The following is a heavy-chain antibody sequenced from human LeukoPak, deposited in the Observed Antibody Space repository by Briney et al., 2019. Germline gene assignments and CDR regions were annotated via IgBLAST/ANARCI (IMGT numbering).Heavy chain of an antibody. J-gene: IGHJ5*02. D-gene: IGHD6-6*01. CDR3: ARLTRSIVARPNWFDP. CDR2: IYQSGST. CDR1: GYSIRSGYY. V-gene: IGHV4-38-2*02. Sequence: SETLSLTCTVSGYSIRSGYYWGGIRQPPGKGLEWIGIIYQSGSTYYNPSLKSRVTISVDTSKHQSSLKLSSVPAADTAVYSCARLTRSIVARPNWFDPWGQGTLVTVSS.